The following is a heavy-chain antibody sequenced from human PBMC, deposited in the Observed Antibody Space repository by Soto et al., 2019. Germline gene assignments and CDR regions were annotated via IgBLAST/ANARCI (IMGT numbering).Heavy chain of an antibody. D-gene: IGHD4-17*01. CDR2: IRSKANSYAT. J-gene: IGHJ1*01. CDR3: TSHSPDDLIRY. V-gene: IGHV3-73*01. Sequence: GGSLRLSCEGSGFTLSGSAMHGGRQASGKGLEWVGRIRSKANSYATAYAASVKGRFSISRDESKNTAYLQMNSLKTEDTAVYYCTSHSPDDLIRYSGQGTQVTVSS. CDR1: GFTLSGSA.